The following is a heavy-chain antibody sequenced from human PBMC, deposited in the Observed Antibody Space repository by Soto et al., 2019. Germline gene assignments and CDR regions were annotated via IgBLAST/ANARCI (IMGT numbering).Heavy chain of an antibody. V-gene: IGHV4-39*01. CDR3: ARSTYYYDSSGYFPLDY. CDR1: GGSISSSSYY. J-gene: IGHJ4*02. Sequence: QLQLQESGPGLVKPSETLSLTCTVSGGSISSSSYYWGWIRQPPGKGLEWIGSIYYSGSTYYNPSLKSRVTISVDTSKNQFSLKLSSVTAADTAVYYCARSTYYYDSSGYFPLDYWGQGTLVTVSS. D-gene: IGHD3-22*01. CDR2: IYYSGST.